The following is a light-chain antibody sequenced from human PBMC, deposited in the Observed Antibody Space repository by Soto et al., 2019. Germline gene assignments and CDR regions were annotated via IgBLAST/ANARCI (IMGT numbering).Light chain of an antibody. V-gene: IGKV1-9*01. J-gene: IGKJ5*01. CDR3: QQLDSMPIT. Sequence: IQLTQSPSSLSASVGDRVAITCRASQGIRSYLAWYQQKPGEAPILLISIASILQSGVPSRFSGSGSGTDFVLTISSLQPEDSATYYCQQLDSMPITFGQGTRLEI. CDR1: QGIRSY. CDR2: IAS.